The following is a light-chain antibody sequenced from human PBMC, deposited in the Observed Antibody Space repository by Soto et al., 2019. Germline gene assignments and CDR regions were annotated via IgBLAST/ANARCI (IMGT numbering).Light chain of an antibody. V-gene: IGKV1-5*03. J-gene: IGKJ1*01. CDR1: QTISSW. CDR3: QHYNSYSEA. CDR2: KAS. Sequence: DIQMTQSPSTLSGSVGDRATITCRASQTISSWLAWYQQKPGKAPKLLIYKASTITSGVPSRFSGSGSGTEFTLTISSLQPDDFATYYCQHYNSYSEAFGQGTKVELK.